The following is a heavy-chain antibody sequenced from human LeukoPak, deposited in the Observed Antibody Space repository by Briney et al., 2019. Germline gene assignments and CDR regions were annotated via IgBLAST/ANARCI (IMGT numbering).Heavy chain of an antibody. Sequence: ASVKDSCKASGYTFTSYDINWVRQATGQGLEWMGWMNPNSGNTGYAQKFQGRVTMTRNTSISTAYMELSSLRSEDTAVYYCARVILVRGVIHYYYYGMDVWGQGTTVTVSS. CDR2: MNPNSGNT. CDR1: GYTFTSYD. D-gene: IGHD3-10*01. V-gene: IGHV1-8*01. CDR3: ARVILVRGVIHYYYYGMDV. J-gene: IGHJ6*02.